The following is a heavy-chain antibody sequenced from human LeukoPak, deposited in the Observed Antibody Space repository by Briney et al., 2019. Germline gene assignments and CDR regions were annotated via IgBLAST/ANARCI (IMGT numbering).Heavy chain of an antibody. CDR1: GDSISSGDYY. CDR2: ISSSGST. Sequence: PSQTLSLTCTVSGDSISSGDYYWSWIRQPAGKGLEWIGRISSSGSTNYNPSLKSRVTISVDTSKNQFSLKLSSVTAADTAVYFCARVGTRYFDYWGQGTLVTVSS. J-gene: IGHJ4*02. V-gene: IGHV4-61*02. D-gene: IGHD6-13*01. CDR3: ARVGTRYFDY.